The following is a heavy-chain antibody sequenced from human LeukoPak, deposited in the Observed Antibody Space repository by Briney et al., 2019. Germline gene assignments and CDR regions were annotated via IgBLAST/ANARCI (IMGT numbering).Heavy chain of an antibody. V-gene: IGHV4-39*07. CDR1: GVSISSSSYY. D-gene: IGHD1-7*01. CDR3: TRRRNYLSHFDH. Sequence: SETLSLTCTVSGVSISSSSYYWGWIRQPPGKGLEWIGSIYYSGSTYYNPSLKSRVTISVDTSKNQFSLKLSSVTAADTAVYYCTRRRNYLSHFDHWGQGTLVTVSS. CDR2: IYYSGST. J-gene: IGHJ4*02.